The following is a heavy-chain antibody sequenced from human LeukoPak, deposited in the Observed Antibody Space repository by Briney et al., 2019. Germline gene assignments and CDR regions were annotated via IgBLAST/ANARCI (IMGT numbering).Heavy chain of an antibody. CDR1: GGSISSSSYY. CDR3: ANSANYGGSSGFFDY. V-gene: IGHV4-39*01. D-gene: IGHD4-23*01. Sequence: SETLSLTCTVSGGSISSSSYYWGWIRQPPGKGLEWIGSLYYSGSTHYNPSLKSRVTISVDTSKNQFSLKLSSVTAADTAVYYCANSANYGGSSGFFDYWGQGTLVTVSS. J-gene: IGHJ4*02. CDR2: LYYSGST.